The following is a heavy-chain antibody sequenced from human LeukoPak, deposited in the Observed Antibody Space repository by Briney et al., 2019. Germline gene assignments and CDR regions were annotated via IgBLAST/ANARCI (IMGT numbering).Heavy chain of an antibody. J-gene: IGHJ4*02. Sequence: SETLSLTCTVYGGSFSGYYWSWIRQPPGKGLEWIGEINHSGSTNYNPSLKSRVTISVDTSKNQFSLKLSSVTAADTAVYYCARSSVLRYSYGTYYFDYWGQGTLVTVSS. D-gene: IGHD5-18*01. V-gene: IGHV4-34*01. CDR3: ARSSVLRYSYGTYYFDY. CDR1: GGSFSGYY. CDR2: INHSGST.